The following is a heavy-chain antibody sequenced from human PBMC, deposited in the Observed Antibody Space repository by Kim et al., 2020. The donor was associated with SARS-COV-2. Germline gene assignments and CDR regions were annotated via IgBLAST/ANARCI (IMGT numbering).Heavy chain of an antibody. D-gene: IGHD2-15*01. V-gene: IGHV5-51*01. CDR3: ARGPVVSH. J-gene: IGHJ4*02. CDR2: DADP. Sequence: DADPSYSPSFQGQVTISADKSISTAYLQWSSLKASDTAMYYCARGPVVSHWGQGTLVTVSS.